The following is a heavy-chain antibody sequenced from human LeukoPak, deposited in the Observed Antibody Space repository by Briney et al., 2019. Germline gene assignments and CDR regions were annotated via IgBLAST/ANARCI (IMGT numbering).Heavy chain of an antibody. CDR3: ARGITSPAPYYYYYMDV. J-gene: IGHJ6*03. CDR2: IYYSGST. CDR1: GGSISSSSYY. Sequence: SETLSLTCTVSGGSISSSSYYWGWIRQPSGKGLEWIGSIYYSGSTYYNPSLKSRVTISVDTSKNQFSLKLSSVTAADTAVYYCARGITSPAPYYYYYMDVWGKGTTVTVSS. V-gene: IGHV4-39*07. D-gene: IGHD1-14*01.